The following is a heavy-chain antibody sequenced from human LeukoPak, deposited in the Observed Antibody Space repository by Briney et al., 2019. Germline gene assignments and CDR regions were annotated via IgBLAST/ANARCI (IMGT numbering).Heavy chain of an antibody. CDR1: GYTFTSYH. CDR3: ARSYFDVLTNYYMWLAP. J-gene: IGHJ5*02. D-gene: IGHD3-9*01. CDR2: INLNNDET. V-gene: IGHV1-2*02. Sequence: ASVKVSCKASGYTFTSYHIHWVRQAPGQGLEWMGWINLNNDETFYAQNFQDRVTMTGDTSISTAYLELSSLRSDDTAVFYCARSYFDVLTNYYMWLAPWGQGTLVTVSS.